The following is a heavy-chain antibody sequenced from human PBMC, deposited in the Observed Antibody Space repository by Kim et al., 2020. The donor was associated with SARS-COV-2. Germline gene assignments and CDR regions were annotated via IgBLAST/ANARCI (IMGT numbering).Heavy chain of an antibody. CDR3: ARGQGIVVVPAATPPNWFDP. CDR2: IWYDGSNK. CDR1: GFTFSSYG. D-gene: IGHD2-2*01. J-gene: IGHJ5*02. Sequence: GGSLRLSCAASGFTFSSYGMHWVRQAPGKGLEWVAVIWYDGSNKYYADSVKGRFTISRDNSKNTLYLQMNSLRAEDTAVYYCARGQGIVVVPAATPPNWFDPWGRGTLVTVSS. V-gene: IGHV3-33*01.